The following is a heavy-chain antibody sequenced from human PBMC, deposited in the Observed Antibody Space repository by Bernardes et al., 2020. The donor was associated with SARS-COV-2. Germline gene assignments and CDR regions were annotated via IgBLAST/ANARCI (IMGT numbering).Heavy chain of an antibody. CDR1: GYTFSTHG. V-gene: IGHV1-18*04. D-gene: IGHD6-19*01. Sequence: ASVKVSCKASGYTFSTHGINWVRQAPGQGLEWLGWISASRGDTDYARKFQGRLTLTRDTSTTTAYLEMRSLRSDDTAIYYCARDLYCSGKAEDTCPSGQDHWGQGARVTVSS. J-gene: IGHJ4*02. CDR2: ISASRGDT. CDR3: ARDLYCSGKAEDTCPSGQDH.